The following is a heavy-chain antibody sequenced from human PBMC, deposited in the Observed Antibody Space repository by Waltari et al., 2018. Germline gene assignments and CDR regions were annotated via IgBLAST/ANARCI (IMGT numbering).Heavy chain of an antibody. CDR2: IYYSGST. V-gene: IGHV4-39*01. J-gene: IGHJ4*02. CDR1: GGSIRSSGYY. D-gene: IGHD6-13*01. CDR3: ARHRYSSSWTPDY. Sequence: QLQLQESGPGLVKPSETLSLTRTVSGGSIRSSGYYWGWIRQPPGKGLECIGSIYYSGSTYYNPSLKSRVTISVDTSKNQFSLKLSSVTAADTAVYYCARHRYSSSWTPDYWGQGTLVTVSS.